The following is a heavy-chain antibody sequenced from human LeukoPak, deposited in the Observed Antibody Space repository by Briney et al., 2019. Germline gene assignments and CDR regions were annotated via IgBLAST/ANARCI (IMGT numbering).Heavy chain of an antibody. J-gene: IGHJ4*02. CDR2: IRQDGSEK. D-gene: IGHD2-15*01. CDR1: GFTFSSHW. Sequence: GGSLRLSCAASGFTFSSHWMSWVRQAPGKGLEWVAHIRQDGSEKYYLDSVKGRFTISRDNAKNSLYLQMNSLRAEDTAVYYCTRDTPVVAATGAHWGQGTLVTVSS. CDR3: TRDTPVVAATGAH. V-gene: IGHV3-7*01.